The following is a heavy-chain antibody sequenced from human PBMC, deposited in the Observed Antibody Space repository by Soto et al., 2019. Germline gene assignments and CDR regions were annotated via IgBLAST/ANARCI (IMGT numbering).Heavy chain of an antibody. J-gene: IGHJ6*02. V-gene: IGHV3-30*18. CDR2: ISYDGSNK. CDR1: GFTFSSYG. D-gene: IGHD3-10*01. CDR3: AKNYYFGSGSYFYHLFGMDV. Sequence: QVQLVESGGGVVQPGRSLRLSCAASGFTFSSYGMHWVRQAPGKGLEWVAVISYDGSNKYYADSVKGRFTISRDNSKNKLYLQKKRLRGEETAWYFWAKNYYFGSGSYFYHLFGMDVLGPGATVTVSS.